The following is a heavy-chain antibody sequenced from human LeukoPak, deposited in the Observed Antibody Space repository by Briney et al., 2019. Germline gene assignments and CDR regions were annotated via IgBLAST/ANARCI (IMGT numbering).Heavy chain of an antibody. D-gene: IGHD4-11*01. J-gene: IGHJ1*01. CDR1: GGTFSSYA. V-gene: IGHV1-18*01. Sequence: ALVKVSCKASGGTFSSYAISWVRQAPGQGLEWMGWISAYNGYTNYAQKFQFRVTMTTDTSTSTAYMELRSLTSDDTAVYYCARDKAVTTELTQYFQHWGQGTLVTVSS. CDR2: ISAYNGYT. CDR3: ARDKAVTTELTQYFQH.